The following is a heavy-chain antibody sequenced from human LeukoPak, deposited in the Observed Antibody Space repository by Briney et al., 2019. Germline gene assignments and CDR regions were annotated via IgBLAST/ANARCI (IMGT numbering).Heavy chain of an antibody. V-gene: IGHV1-2*02. CDR2: INPNSGGT. Sequence: ASVKVSCKASGYTLTGYYMHWVRQAPGQGLEWMGCINPNSGGTNYAQKFQGRVTMTRDTSISTAYMELSRLRSDDTAVYYCARASSSWYVPASFDYWGQGTLVTVSS. J-gene: IGHJ4*02. D-gene: IGHD6-13*01. CDR1: GYTLTGYY. CDR3: ARASSSWYVPASFDY.